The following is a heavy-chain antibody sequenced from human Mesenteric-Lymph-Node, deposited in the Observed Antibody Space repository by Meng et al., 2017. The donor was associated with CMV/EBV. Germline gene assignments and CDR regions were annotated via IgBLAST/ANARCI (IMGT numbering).Heavy chain of an antibody. CDR2: MNPNSGNT. CDR1: YD. Sequence: YDINWVRQATGQGLEWMGWMNPNSGNTGYAQKFQGRVTMTRNTSISTAYMELSSLRSEDTAVYYCARVTRHITIFGVVNRGYYFDYWGQGTLVTVSS. V-gene: IGHV1-8*01. D-gene: IGHD3-3*01. J-gene: IGHJ4*02. CDR3: ARVTRHITIFGVVNRGYYFDY.